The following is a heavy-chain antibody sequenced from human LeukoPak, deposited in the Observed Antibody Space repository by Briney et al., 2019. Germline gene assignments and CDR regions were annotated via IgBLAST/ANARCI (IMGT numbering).Heavy chain of an antibody. CDR3: AKDRSYYYVFDY. J-gene: IGHJ4*02. D-gene: IGHD3-22*01. Sequence: GGSLRLSCAASGFAFSSYGMHWVRQAPGKGLEWVAVISYDGSNKYYADSVKGRFTISRDNSKNTLYLQMNSLRAEDTAVYYCAKDRSYYYVFDYWGQGTLVTVSS. CDR2: ISYDGSNK. V-gene: IGHV3-30*18. CDR1: GFAFSSYG.